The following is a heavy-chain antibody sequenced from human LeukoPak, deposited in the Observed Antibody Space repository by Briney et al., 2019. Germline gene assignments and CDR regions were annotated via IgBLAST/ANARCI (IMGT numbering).Heavy chain of an antibody. CDR1: GFTFDDYA. V-gene: IGHV3-9*01. CDR3: ARVWDGPGYCSSTSCHPFDY. D-gene: IGHD2-2*01. Sequence: GRSLRLSCAASGFTFDDYAMHWVRQAPGKGLEWVSGISWNSGSIGYADSVKGRFTISRDNAKNSLYLQMNSLRAEDTAVYYCARVWDGPGYCSSTSCHPFDYWGQGTLVTVSS. J-gene: IGHJ4*02. CDR2: ISWNSGSI.